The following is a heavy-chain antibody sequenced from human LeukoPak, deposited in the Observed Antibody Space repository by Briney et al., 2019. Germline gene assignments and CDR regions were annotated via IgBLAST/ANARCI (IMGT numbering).Heavy chain of an antibody. D-gene: IGHD4-11*01. CDR1: GFTFGDYA. J-gene: IGHJ4*02. Sequence: GRSLRLSCTASGFTFGDYAMSWVRQAPGKGLEWVGFIRSKASGGTTEYTASVKGRFTISRDDSKSIAYLQMNSLITEDTAIYYCTRGYSIDYWGQGTQVTVSS. V-gene: IGHV3-49*04. CDR2: IRSKASGGTT. CDR3: TRGYSIDY.